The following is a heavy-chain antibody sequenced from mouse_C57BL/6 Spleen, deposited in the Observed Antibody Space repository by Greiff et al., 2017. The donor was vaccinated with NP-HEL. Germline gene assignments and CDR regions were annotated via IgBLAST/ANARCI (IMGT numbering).Heavy chain of an antibody. CDR3: ARYYTYYYAMDY. CDR2: INPNNGGT. D-gene: IGHD2-12*01. Sequence: VQLQQSGPEPVKPGASVKISCKASGYTFTDYYMNWVKQSHGKSLEWIGDINPNNGGTSYNQKFKGKATLTVDKSSSTAYMELRSLTSEDSAVYYCARYYTYYYAMDYWGQGTSVTVSS. CDR1: GYTFTDYY. J-gene: IGHJ4*01. V-gene: IGHV1-26*01.